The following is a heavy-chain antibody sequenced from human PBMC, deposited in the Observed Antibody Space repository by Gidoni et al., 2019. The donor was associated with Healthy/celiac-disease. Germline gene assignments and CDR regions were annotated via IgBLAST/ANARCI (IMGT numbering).Heavy chain of an antibody. D-gene: IGHD3-10*01. V-gene: IGHV1-2*04. CDR3: ARASISGSWSYYGMDV. Sequence: QVQLVQSGAEVKKPGASVKVSCKASGYTFTGYYMHWVRQAPGQGLEWMGWINPNSGGTNYAQKFQGWVTMTRDTSISTAYMELSRLRSDDTAVYYCARASISGSWSYYGMDVWGQGTTVTVSS. CDR1: GYTFTGYY. CDR2: INPNSGGT. J-gene: IGHJ6*02.